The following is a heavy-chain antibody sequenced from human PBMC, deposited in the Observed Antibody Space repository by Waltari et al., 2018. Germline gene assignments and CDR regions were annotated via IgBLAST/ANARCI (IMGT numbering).Heavy chain of an antibody. V-gene: IGHV4-39*07. Sequence: QLQLQESGPGLVKPSETLSLTCNVSNGSISTHTYYWAWIRQPPGKGLEWIGSIFYTGNVYYNPSLQSRVTMSVDTSRNQFSLKLRSVTAADTAVYYCAGRPLYTVVWHGFDYWGRGALVTVSS. CDR1: NGSISTHTYY. CDR3: AGRPLYTVVWHGFDY. CDR2: IFYTGNV. D-gene: IGHD2-2*02. J-gene: IGHJ4*02.